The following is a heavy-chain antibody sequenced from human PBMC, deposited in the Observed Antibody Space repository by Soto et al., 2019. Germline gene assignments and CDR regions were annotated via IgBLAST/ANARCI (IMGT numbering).Heavy chain of an antibody. Sequence: SETLSLTCAVSGGSISSGGYSWSWIRQPPGKGLEWIGYIYHSGSTYYNPSLKSRVTISVDRSKNQFSLKLSSVTAADTAVYFCVISHGWYKIDSWGQGILVTVSS. V-gene: IGHV4-30-2*01. CDR3: VISHGWYKIDS. CDR2: IYHSGST. CDR1: GGSISSGGYS. D-gene: IGHD6-19*01. J-gene: IGHJ5*01.